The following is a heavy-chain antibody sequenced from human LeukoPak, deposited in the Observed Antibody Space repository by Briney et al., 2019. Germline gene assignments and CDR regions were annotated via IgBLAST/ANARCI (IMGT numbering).Heavy chain of an antibody. CDR1: GYTFTGYY. V-gene: IGHV1-2*02. Sequence: ASVKVSCKASGYTFTGYYMHWVRQAPGQGLEWMGWINPNSGGTNYAQKFQGRVTMTRDTSISTAYLQWSSLKASDTAMYYCARRGYSSGWYWFDPWGQGTLVTVSS. CDR2: INPNSGGT. CDR3: ARRGYSSGWYWFDP. D-gene: IGHD6-19*01. J-gene: IGHJ5*02.